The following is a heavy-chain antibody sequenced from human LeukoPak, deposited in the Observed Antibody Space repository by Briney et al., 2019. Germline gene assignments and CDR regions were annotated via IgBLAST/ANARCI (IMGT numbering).Heavy chain of an antibody. CDR1: GYSISSGYY. Sequence: SETLSLTCTASGYSISSGYYWGWIRQPPGKGLEWIGSIYHSGSTYYNPSLKSRVTISVDTSKNQFSLRLSSVTAADTAVYYCVRVDNGGNYFDYWGQGTLVTVSS. V-gene: IGHV4-38-2*02. J-gene: IGHJ4*02. CDR3: VRVDNGGNYFDY. CDR2: IYHSGST. D-gene: IGHD4-23*01.